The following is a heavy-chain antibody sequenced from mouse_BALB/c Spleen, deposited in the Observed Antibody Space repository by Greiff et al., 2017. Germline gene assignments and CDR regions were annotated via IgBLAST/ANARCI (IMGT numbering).Heavy chain of an antibody. CDR2: IYPGGGYT. D-gene: IGHD1-2*01. CDR3: ARTGGYYFDY. J-gene: IGHJ2*01. Sequence: QVHVKQSGAELVRPGTSVKISCKASGYTFTNYWLGWVKQRPGHGLEWIGDIYPGGGYTNYNEKFKGKATLTADTSSSTAYMQLSSLTSEDSAVYFCARTGGYYFDYWGQGTTLTVSS. CDR1: GYTFTNYW. V-gene: IGHV1-63*02.